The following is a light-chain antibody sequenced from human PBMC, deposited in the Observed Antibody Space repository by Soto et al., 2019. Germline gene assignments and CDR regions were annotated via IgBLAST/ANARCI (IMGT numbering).Light chain of an antibody. CDR2: GAS. Sequence: EIVMTQSPSTLSVSPGERATLSCRASQSVSSDLAWYHQKPGQAPRLLIYGASTRATGIPARFSGGGSGTEFTLTIRSLQSEDFAVYYCQQYNSWPPITFGQGTRLEIK. CDR3: QQYNSWPPIT. V-gene: IGKV3-15*01. J-gene: IGKJ5*01. CDR1: QSVSSD.